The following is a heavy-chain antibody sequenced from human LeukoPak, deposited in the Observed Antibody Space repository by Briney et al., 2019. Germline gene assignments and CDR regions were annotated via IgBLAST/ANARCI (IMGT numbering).Heavy chain of an antibody. CDR3: AKNRFRQYYYGSGSYYNVDYFDY. D-gene: IGHD3-10*01. J-gene: IGHJ4*02. V-gene: IGHV3-23*01. CDR1: GFTFSSYA. Sequence: PGGSLRLSCAASGFTFSSYAMSWVRQAPGKGLEWVSAISGSGGSTYYAGSVKGRFTISRDNSKNTLYLQMNSLRAEDTAVYYCAKNRFRQYYYGSGSYYNVDYFDYWGQGTLVTVSS. CDR2: ISGSGGST.